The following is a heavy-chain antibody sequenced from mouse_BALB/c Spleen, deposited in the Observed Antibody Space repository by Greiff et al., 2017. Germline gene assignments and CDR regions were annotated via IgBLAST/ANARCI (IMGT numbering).Heavy chain of an antibody. V-gene: IGHV1-87*01. D-gene: IGHD1-1*01. CDR1: GYTFTSYW. CDR3: ARIYYYGSSLFDY. J-gene: IGHJ2*01. Sequence: QVHVKQSGAELARPGASVKLSCKASGYTFTSYWMQWVKQRPGQGLEWIGAIYPGDGDTRYTQKFKGKATLTADKSSSTAYMQLSSLASEDSAVYYCARIYYYGSSLFDYWGQGTTLTVSS. CDR2: IYPGDGDT.